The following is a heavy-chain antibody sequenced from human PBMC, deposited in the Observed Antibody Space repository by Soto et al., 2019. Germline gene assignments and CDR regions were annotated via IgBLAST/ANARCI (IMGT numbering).Heavy chain of an antibody. CDR1: GYTFTGYD. Sequence: ASVKISCKASGYTFTGYDSNWVRQATGQGLEWMGWLNPNSGNTGYAQKFHGRVTSTTNTSISTAYLELSGLRSEDTAVYYCARGDGQLVLTDAFDIWGQGTRVTVSS. CDR2: LNPNSGNT. D-gene: IGHD6-6*01. CDR3: ARGDGQLVLTDAFDI. J-gene: IGHJ3*02. V-gene: IGHV1-8*01.